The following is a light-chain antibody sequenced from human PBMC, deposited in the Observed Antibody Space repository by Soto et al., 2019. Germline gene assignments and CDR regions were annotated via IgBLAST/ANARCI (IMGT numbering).Light chain of an antibody. V-gene: IGLV2-8*01. CDR2: EVS. CDR1: SSDFGDYKY. J-gene: IGLJ3*02. Sequence: QPVLTQPPSASGSPGQSVTISCTGTSSDFGDYKYVSWYQLHPGKAPKLMIYEVSKRPSGVPDRFSGSKSGNTASLTVSGLQAEDEADYYCSSYAGSGNLGVFGGGTKLTVL. CDR3: SSYAGSGNLGV.